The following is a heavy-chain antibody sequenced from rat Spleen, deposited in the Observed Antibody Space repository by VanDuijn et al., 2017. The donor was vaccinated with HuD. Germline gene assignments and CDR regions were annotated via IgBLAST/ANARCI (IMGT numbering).Heavy chain of an antibody. J-gene: IGHJ3*01. CDR3: VRQDTSGYSNWFAY. D-gene: IGHD4-3*01. V-gene: IGHV4-2*01. CDR2: INRDSSEK. CDR1: GFTFNNYV. Sequence: EVQLVESGGGLVQPGRSLKLSCAASGFTFNNYVMAWVRQAPGKGLEWIGEINRDSSEKKYTPALKDKFTISRDNAQNTLYLQVSKLGSEDTATFYCVRQDTSGYSNWFAYWGQGTLVTVSS.